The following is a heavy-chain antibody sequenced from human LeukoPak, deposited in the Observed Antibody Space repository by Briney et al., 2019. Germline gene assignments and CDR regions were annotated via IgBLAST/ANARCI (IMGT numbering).Heavy chain of an antibody. CDR3: ARHLRYSSGWYYFDY. J-gene: IGHJ4*02. CDR2: FYPGDSDT. D-gene: IGHD6-19*01. V-gene: IGHV5-51*01. Sequence: GESLKISRQGSGYIFHSYWIGWVRQMPGKGLEWMGIFYPGDSDTRYSPSFQGQVTISADKSISTAYLQWSSLKASDTAMYYCARHLRYSSGWYYFDYWGQGTLVTVSS. CDR1: GYIFHSYW.